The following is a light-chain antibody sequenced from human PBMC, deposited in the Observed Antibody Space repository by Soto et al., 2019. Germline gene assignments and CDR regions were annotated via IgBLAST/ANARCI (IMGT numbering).Light chain of an antibody. Sequence: QSALTQPASVSGSPGQSVTISCTGTSXDVGAYNYVSWYQQHPGKAPKLLIYEVNKRPSGVPDRFSGSKSGNTASLTVSGLQAEDEADYYCTSYAGNNNLVFGTGTKGTVL. J-gene: IGLJ1*01. CDR3: TSYAGNNNLV. CDR2: EVN. CDR1: SXDVGAYNY. V-gene: IGLV2-8*01.